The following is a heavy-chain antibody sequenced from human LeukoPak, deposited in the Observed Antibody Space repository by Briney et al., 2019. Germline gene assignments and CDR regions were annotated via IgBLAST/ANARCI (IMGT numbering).Heavy chain of an antibody. Sequence: SVKVSCKASGGTFSSYAISWVRQAPGQGLEWMGRIIPILGIANYAQKFQGRVTITADKSTSTAYMELSSLRSEDTAVYYCAVVFGDRGDAFDIWGQGTMVTVSS. CDR2: IIPILGIA. CDR1: GGTFSSYA. J-gene: IGHJ3*02. CDR3: AVVFGDRGDAFDI. V-gene: IGHV1-69*04. D-gene: IGHD3-10*02.